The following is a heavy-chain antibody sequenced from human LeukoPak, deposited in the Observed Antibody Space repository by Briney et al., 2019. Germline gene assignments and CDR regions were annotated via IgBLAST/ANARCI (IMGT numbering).Heavy chain of an antibody. Sequence: PGGSLRLSCAASGFTFSSYAMSWVRQAPGKGLEWVSAISGSGGSTYYADSVKGQFTISRGNSKDTLYLQMNSLRAEDTAVYYCAKDTGSGYDYFSYYFDYWGQGTLVTVSS. CDR1: GFTFSSYA. D-gene: IGHD5-12*01. J-gene: IGHJ4*02. CDR2: ISGSGGST. CDR3: AKDTGSGYDYFSYYFDY. V-gene: IGHV3-23*01.